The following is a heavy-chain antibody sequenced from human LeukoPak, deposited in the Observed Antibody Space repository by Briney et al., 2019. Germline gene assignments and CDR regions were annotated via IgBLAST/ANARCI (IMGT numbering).Heavy chain of an antibody. J-gene: IGHJ4*02. Sequence: GRSLRLSCAASGFTFSSYAMHWVRQAPGKGLEWVAVISYDGSNKYYADSVKGRFTISRDNSKNTLYLQMNSLRAEDTAVYYCARDLYGSGSEGDYFDYWGQGPLVTVSS. CDR3: ARDLYGSGSEGDYFDY. CDR1: GFTFSSYA. D-gene: IGHD3-10*01. CDR2: ISYDGSNK. V-gene: IGHV3-30*01.